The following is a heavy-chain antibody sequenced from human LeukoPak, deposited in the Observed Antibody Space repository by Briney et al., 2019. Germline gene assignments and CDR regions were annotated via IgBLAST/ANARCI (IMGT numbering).Heavy chain of an antibody. CDR3: ARGGSDSRSWYNWLDP. V-gene: IGHV3-53*01. D-gene: IGHD6-13*01. Sequence: SGGSLRLSCAASGFTVSSNYMSWVRQAPGKGLEWVSVIYTGGGTNYAESVKGRFTISRDNSKNTLYLQMNSLRAEDTAVYYCARGGSDSRSWYNWLDPWGQGTLVTVSS. J-gene: IGHJ5*02. CDR2: IYTGGGT. CDR1: GFTVSSNY.